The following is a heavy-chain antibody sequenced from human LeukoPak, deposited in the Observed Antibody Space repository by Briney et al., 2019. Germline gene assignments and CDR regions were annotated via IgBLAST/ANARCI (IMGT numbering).Heavy chain of an antibody. CDR3: ARGPLPVDTAMVTVDY. Sequence: GGSLRLSCAASGFTFSSYAMHWVRQAPGEGLEWVAVISYDGSNKYYADSVKGRFTISRDNSKNTLYLQMNSLRAEDTAVYYCARGPLPVDTAMVTVDYWGQGTLVTVSS. CDR1: GFTFSSYA. J-gene: IGHJ4*02. CDR2: ISYDGSNK. V-gene: IGHV3-30*04. D-gene: IGHD5-18*01.